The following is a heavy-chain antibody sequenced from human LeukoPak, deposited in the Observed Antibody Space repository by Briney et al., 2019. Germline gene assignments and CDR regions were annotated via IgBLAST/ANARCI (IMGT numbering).Heavy chain of an antibody. CDR1: GDSVSSNSAA. CDR3: ARGVRITMIVVD. Sequence: SQTLSLTCALSGDSVSSNSAAWNWVRQSPSRGLEWLGRTYYRSKWYNDYAVSVKSRITINPDTSKNQFSLQLNSVTPEDTAVYYCARGVRITMIVVDWGQGTLVTVSS. D-gene: IGHD3-22*01. V-gene: IGHV6-1*01. CDR2: TYYRSKWYN. J-gene: IGHJ4*02.